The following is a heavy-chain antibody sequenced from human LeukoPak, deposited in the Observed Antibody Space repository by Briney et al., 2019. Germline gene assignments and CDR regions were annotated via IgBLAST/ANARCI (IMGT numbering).Heavy chain of an antibody. CDR1: GGTFSSYA. CDR2: IIPIIGTA. CDR3: ARDHGVDTAMVW. V-gene: IGHV1-69*13. D-gene: IGHD5-18*01. Sequence: ASVKVSCKASGGTFSSYAISWVRQAPGQGLEWMGGIIPIIGTANYAQKFQGRVTITADESTSTAYMELSSLRSEDTAVYYCARDHGVDTAMVWWGQGTLVTVSS. J-gene: IGHJ4*02.